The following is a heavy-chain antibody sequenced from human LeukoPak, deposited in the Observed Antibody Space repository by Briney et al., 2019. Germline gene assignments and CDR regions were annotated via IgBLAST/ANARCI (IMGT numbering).Heavy chain of an antibody. Sequence: SETLTLLCAVSGDSVSNNKWWSWVRQPPGKGLEWIGEIHHSGSTNYNPSLKSRVTISADKSKNQFSLKLTSVTAADTAVYYCAREGATGYSPGYWGEGTLVTVSS. D-gene: IGHD2-21*01. CDR3: AREGATGYSPGY. V-gene: IGHV4-4*02. CDR1: GDSVSNNKW. CDR2: IHHSGST. J-gene: IGHJ4*02.